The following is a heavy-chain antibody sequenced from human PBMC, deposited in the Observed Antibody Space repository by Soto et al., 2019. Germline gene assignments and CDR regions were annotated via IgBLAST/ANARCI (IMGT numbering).Heavy chain of an antibody. V-gene: IGHV1-69*13. Sequence: GASVKVSCKASGGTFSSYAISWVRQAPGQGLEWMGGIIPIFGTANYAQKFQGRVTITADESTSTAYMELSSLRSEDTAVYYCARVSPPYYYDSSGSTRGDNWFDPWGQGTLVTVSS. D-gene: IGHD3-22*01. CDR3: ARVSPPYYYDSSGSTRGDNWFDP. J-gene: IGHJ5*02. CDR2: IIPIFGTA. CDR1: GGTFSSYA.